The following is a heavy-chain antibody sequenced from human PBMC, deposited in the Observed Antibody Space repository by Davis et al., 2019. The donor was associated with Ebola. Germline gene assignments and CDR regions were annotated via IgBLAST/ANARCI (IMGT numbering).Heavy chain of an antibody. CDR3: SKGFPPLIAAAETYYHSGMDV. CDR1: GFTVSGYG. D-gene: IGHD6-13*01. J-gene: IGHJ6*02. V-gene: IGHV3-30*18. CDR2: ISHDGSNK. Sequence: GGSLRLSCAASGFTVSGYGMHWVRQSPGKGLEWVALISHDGSNKDYADSVRGRFTISRDTSKNTLYLQMNSLRVADTAVYYCSKGFPPLIAAAETYYHSGMDVWGQGTTVTVSS.